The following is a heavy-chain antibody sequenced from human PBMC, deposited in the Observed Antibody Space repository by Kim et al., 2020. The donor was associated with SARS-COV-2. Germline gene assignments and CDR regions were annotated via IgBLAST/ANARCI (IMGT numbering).Heavy chain of an antibody. V-gene: IGHV4-34*01. J-gene: IGHJ5*02. CDR2: INHSGST. CDR3: ARIVPAARRGWFDP. CDR1: GGSFSCYY. Sequence: SETLSLTCAVYGGSFSCYYWSWIRQPPGKGLEWIGEINHSGSTNYNPSLKSRVTISVDTSKNQFSLKLSSVTAADTAVYYCARIVPAARRGWFDPWGQGTLVTVSS. D-gene: IGHD2-2*01.